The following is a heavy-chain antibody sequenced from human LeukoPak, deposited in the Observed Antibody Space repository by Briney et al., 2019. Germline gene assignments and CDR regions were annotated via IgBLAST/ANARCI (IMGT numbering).Heavy chain of an antibody. CDR3: AREGHSSGFAPAFDT. J-gene: IGHJ3*02. CDR2: LSFDESS. Sequence: GTSLRLSCATSGINFGASIMHWIRQAPGKGLEWVAGLSFDESSYYGGSVEGRFIISGDNSKRTLYLQVNSLKVEDTALYYCAREGHSSGFAPAFDTWGQGTMVTVSS. V-gene: IGHV3-30*04. D-gene: IGHD6-19*01. CDR1: GINFGASI.